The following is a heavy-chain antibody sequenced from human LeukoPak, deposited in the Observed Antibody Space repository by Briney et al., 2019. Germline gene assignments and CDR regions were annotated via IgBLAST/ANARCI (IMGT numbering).Heavy chain of an antibody. CDR3: ARRGSSSLAYYYMDV. V-gene: IGHV1-2*02. J-gene: IGHJ6*03. CDR2: INPNSGGT. CDR1: GYTFTGYY. Sequence: ASVKVSCKAPGYTFTGYYMHWVRQAPGQGLEWMGWINPNSGGTNYAQKFQGRVTMTRDTSISTAYMELSRLRSDDTAVYYCARRGSSSLAYYYMDVWGKGTTVTVSS. D-gene: IGHD6-13*01.